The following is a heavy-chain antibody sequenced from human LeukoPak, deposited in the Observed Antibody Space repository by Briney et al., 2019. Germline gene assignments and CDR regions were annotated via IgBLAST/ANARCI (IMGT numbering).Heavy chain of an antibody. CDR2: INPNSGGT. V-gene: IGHV1-2*02. D-gene: IGHD3-10*01. CDR1: GYTFTGYY. J-gene: IGHJ4*02. Sequence: ASVKVSCKASGYTFTGYYLHWVRQAPGQGLEWMGWINPNSGGTNYAQKFQGRVTMTEDTSTDTAYMELSSLRSEDTAVYYCATFPMVRGAYWGQGTLVTVSS. CDR3: ATFPMVRGAY.